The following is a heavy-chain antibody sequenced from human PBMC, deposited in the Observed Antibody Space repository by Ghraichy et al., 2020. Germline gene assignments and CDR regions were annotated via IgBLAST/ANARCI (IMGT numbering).Heavy chain of an antibody. J-gene: IGHJ6*02. CDR3: ARGGGVAYNSPGHYYGMDV. D-gene: IGHD1-20*01. CDR2: IYHSGST. Sequence: SETLSLTCAVSGGSISSGGYSWSWIRQPPGKGLEWIGYIYHSGSTYYNPSLKSRVTISVDRSKNQFSLKLSSVTAADTAVYYCARGGGVAYNSPGHYYGMDVWGRGTTVTVSS. V-gene: IGHV4-30-2*01. CDR1: GGSISSGGYS.